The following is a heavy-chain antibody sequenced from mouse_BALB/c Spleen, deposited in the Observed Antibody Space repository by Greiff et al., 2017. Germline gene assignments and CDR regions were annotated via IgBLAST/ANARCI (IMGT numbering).Heavy chain of an antibody. V-gene: IGHV2-6-7*01. Sequence: VQGVESGPGLVAPSQSLSITCTVSGFSLTGYGVNWVRQPPGKGLEWLGMIWGDGSTDYNSALKSRLSISKDNSKSQVFLKMNSLQTDDTARYYCARENYYGSSPFAYWGQGTLVTVSA. D-gene: IGHD1-1*01. J-gene: IGHJ3*01. CDR2: IWGDGST. CDR1: GFSLTGYG. CDR3: ARENYYGSSPFAY.